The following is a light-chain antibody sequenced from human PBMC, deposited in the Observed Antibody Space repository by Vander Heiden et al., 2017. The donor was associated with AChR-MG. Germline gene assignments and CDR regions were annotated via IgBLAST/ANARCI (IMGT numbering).Light chain of an antibody. Sequence: DIQMTQSPSSLSASIGDRVTITCRASQSISSYLNWYQQKPGKAPKLLIYAASSLQSGVPSRFSGSGSGTDFTLIISRLQPEDFATYYCQQRYSTPRTFGQRTKLEIK. CDR1: QSISSY. CDR2: AAS. J-gene: IGKJ2*01. V-gene: IGKV1-39*01. CDR3: QQRYSTPRT.